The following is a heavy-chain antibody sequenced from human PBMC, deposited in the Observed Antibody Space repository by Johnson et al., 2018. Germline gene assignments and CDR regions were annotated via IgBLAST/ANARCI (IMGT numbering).Heavy chain of an antibody. D-gene: IGHD3-9*01. J-gene: IGHJ3*02. CDR3: ARSFADYYDILTGHGPAAFDI. CDR1: GFTFSSYA. V-gene: IGHV3-30*14. CDR2: ISYDGSNK. Sequence: QPGRSLRLSCSSSGFTFSSYAMHWVRQAPGKGLEWVAVISYDGSNKYYADSVKGRFTISRDNSKNTLYLQMNSLRAEDTAVYYCARSFADYYDILTGHGPAAFDIWGQGTMVTVSS.